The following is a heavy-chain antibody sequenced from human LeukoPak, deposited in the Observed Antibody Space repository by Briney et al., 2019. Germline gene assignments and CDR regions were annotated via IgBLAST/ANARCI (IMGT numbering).Heavy chain of an antibody. Sequence: GESLKISCKGSGYSFTSYWIGWVRQMTGKGLEWMGIISPGDSDTRYSPSFQGQVTISADKSISTAYLQWSSLKASDTAMYYCARHRAVAGTGPDYYYYYYMDVWGKGTTVTVSS. D-gene: IGHD6-19*01. CDR3: ARHRAVAGTGPDYYYYYYMDV. V-gene: IGHV5-51*01. J-gene: IGHJ6*03. CDR2: ISPGDSDT. CDR1: GYSFTSYW.